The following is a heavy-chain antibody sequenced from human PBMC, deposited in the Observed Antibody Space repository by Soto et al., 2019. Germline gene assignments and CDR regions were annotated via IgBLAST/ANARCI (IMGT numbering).Heavy chain of an antibody. Sequence: QVQLVQSGAEVKKPGASVKVSCKASGYTFTSYAMHWVRQAPGQSLEWMGWINAGNGNTKYSQKFQGRVTITRDTSASTAYMELSSLRSEDTAVYYCASSRIVVVPAARPPHSDYYYGMDVWGQGTTVTVSS. V-gene: IGHV1-3*01. D-gene: IGHD2-2*01. J-gene: IGHJ6*02. CDR2: INAGNGNT. CDR3: ASSRIVVVPAARPPHSDYYYGMDV. CDR1: GYTFTSYA.